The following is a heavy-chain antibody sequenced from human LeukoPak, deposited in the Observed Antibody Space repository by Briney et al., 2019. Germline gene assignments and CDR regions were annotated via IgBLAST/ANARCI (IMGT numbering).Heavy chain of an antibody. J-gene: IGHJ4*02. Sequence: ASVKVSCKASGYTFTGYYMHWVRQAPGQGLEWMGWINPNSGGTNYAQKFQGRVTMTRDTSISTAYMELSRLRSDDTAVYYCARASQKGVIAIRRGYWGQGTLVTVSS. CDR1: GYTFTGYY. D-gene: IGHD3-16*02. CDR2: INPNSGGT. V-gene: IGHV1-2*02. CDR3: ARASQKGVIAIRRGY.